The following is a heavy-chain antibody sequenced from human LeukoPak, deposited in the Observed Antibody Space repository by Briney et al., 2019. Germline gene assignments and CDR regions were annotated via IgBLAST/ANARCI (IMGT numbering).Heavy chain of an antibody. CDR1: GFTFSSYA. CDR3: ARGPTSYYYGSGSYHY. Sequence: GGSLRLSCAASGFTFSSYAMHWVRQAPGKGLEWVAVISYDGSNKYYADSVKGRFTISRDNSKNTRYLQMNSLRAEDTAVYYCARGPTSYYYGSGSYHYWGQGTLVTVSS. J-gene: IGHJ4*02. V-gene: IGHV3-30*01. D-gene: IGHD3-10*01. CDR2: ISYDGSNK.